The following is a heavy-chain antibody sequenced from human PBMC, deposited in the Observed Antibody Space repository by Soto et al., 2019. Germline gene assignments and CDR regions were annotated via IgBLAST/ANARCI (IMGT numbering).Heavy chain of an antibody. Sequence: GGSLRLSCATSGFAFSRHAMSWVRQTPGRGLEWLSSISNSDDTTYYAASVKGRFTISRDMSKSTLFLQMNSLRAEDTAVYYCAKVALVKYYDFWSGSFYYYGMDVWGQGTTVTVSS. J-gene: IGHJ6*02. V-gene: IGHV3-23*01. D-gene: IGHD3-3*01. CDR1: GFAFSRHA. CDR2: ISNSDDTT. CDR3: AKVALVKYYDFWSGSFYYYGMDV.